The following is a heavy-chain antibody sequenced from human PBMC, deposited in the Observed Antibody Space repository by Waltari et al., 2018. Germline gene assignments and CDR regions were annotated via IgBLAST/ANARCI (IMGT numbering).Heavy chain of an antibody. CDR2: IKQDGSVK. Sequence: EVQLVESGGGLVQPGWSLRLSCAASGFTFSTHWMSWVRQAPGKGLEWVANIKQDGSVKDYVDSVKGRFTISRDNAKNSVYLQMNSLGVEDTAVYYCARSRKSRPRYFDYWGQGTLVTVSS. CDR3: ARSRKSRPRYFDY. CDR1: GFTFSTHW. J-gene: IGHJ4*02. V-gene: IGHV3-7*01.